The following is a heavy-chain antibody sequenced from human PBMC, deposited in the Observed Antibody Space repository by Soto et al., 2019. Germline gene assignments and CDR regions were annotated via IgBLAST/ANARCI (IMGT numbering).Heavy chain of an antibody. J-gene: IGHJ4*02. CDR1: GGTINSGDYF. D-gene: IGHD5-18*01. Sequence: PSETLSLTCSVSGGTINSGDYFWSWIRQPPGKGLEWIGSIFYTGSTYYSPSLKSRASMSMDTSKNLFSLRTEDTAMYHCVKGDTAMILIPVYFDYWGQGTLVTVSS. CDR3: AMILIPVYFDY. CDR2: IFYTGST. V-gene: IGHV4-30-4*02.